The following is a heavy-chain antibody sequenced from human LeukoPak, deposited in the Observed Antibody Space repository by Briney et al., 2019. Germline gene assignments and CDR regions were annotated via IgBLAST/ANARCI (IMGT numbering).Heavy chain of an antibody. J-gene: IGHJ4*02. CDR3: ARGRGWTKFDY. CDR2: IYYSGST. Sequence: SETLSLTCTVPGASISSYYWTWIRQPPGKGPEWIGYIYYSGSTNYNPSLKSRVTISVDTSKNQFSLKLSSVTAVDTAVYYCARGRGWTKFDYWGQGTLVTVSS. D-gene: IGHD6-19*01. CDR1: GASISSYY. V-gene: IGHV4-59*01.